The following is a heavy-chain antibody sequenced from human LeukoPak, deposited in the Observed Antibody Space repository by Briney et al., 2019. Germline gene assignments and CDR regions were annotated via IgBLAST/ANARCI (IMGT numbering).Heavy chain of an antibody. V-gene: IGHV4-34*01. CDR2: INNSGST. CDR1: GGSFSGYY. D-gene: IGHD3-9*01. Sequence: SETLSLTCTVYGGSFSGYYWSWIRQPPGKGLEWIGEINNSGSTNYNPSLKSRVTISIDTSKNQFSLKLSSVTAADTAVYYCASSRYYDILTGYWLYYFDYWGQGTLVTVSS. J-gene: IGHJ4*02. CDR3: ASSRYYDILTGYWLYYFDY.